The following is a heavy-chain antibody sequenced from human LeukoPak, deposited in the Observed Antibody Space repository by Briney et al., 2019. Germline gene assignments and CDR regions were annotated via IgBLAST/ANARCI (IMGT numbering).Heavy chain of an antibody. CDR3: ARHGGYSSSPGY. CDR2: INHSGST. V-gene: IGHV4-34*01. D-gene: IGHD6-13*01. J-gene: IGHJ4*02. CDR1: GGSFSAYY. Sequence: SETLSLTCAVYGGSFSAYYWSWIRQPPGKGLEWIGEINHSGSTNYNPSLKSRVTISIDTSKNQFSLKLSSVTAADTAVYYCARHGGYSSSPGYWGQGTLVTVSS.